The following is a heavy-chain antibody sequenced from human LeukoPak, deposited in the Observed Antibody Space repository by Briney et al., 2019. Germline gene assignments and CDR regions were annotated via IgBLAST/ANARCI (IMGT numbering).Heavy chain of an antibody. V-gene: IGHV1-18*01. Sequence: SVEVSCKVSGYTFTSYGISWVRQAPGQGLEWMGWISAYNGNTNYAHKLQGRVTMTTDTSTSTAYMELRSMRSDDAAVYYCARESRDGYTLDYWGQGTLVTVSS. CDR3: ARESRDGYTLDY. CDR2: ISAYNGNT. CDR1: GYTFTSYG. J-gene: IGHJ4*02. D-gene: IGHD5-24*01.